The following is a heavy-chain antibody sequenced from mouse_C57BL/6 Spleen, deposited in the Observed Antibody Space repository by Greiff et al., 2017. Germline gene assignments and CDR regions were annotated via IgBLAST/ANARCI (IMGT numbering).Heavy chain of an antibody. Sequence: QVQLQQPGAELVMPGASVKLSCKASGYTFTSYWMHWVKQRPGQGLEWIGEIDPSDSYTNYNQKFKGKSTLTVDKSSSTAYMQLSSLTSEDSAVYYCARGGDYHAYWGQGTTLTVSS. CDR3: ARGGDYHAY. CDR1: GYTFTSYW. V-gene: IGHV1-69*01. CDR2: IDPSDSYT. D-gene: IGHD2-4*01. J-gene: IGHJ2*01.